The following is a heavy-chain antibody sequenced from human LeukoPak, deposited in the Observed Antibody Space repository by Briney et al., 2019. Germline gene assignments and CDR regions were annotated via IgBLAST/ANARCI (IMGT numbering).Heavy chain of an antibody. Sequence: SETLSLTCTVSGGSISSSSYYWGWIRQPPGKGLEWIGYIYYSGSTNYNPSLKSRVTISVDTSKNQFSLKLSSVTAADTAVYYCARHYYDSSGYYSPIDYWGQGTLVTVSS. D-gene: IGHD3-22*01. V-gene: IGHV4-61*05. J-gene: IGHJ4*02. CDR3: ARHYYDSSGYYSPIDY. CDR1: GGSISSSSYY. CDR2: IYYSGST.